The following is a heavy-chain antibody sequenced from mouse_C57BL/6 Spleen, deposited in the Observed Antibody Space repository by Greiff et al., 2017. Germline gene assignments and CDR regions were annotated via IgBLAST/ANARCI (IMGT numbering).Heavy chain of an antibody. Sequence: VQLQQSGPGLVKPSQSLSLTCSVTGYSITSGYYWNWIRQFPGNKLEWMGYISYDGSNNYNPSLKNRISITRDTSKNQFFLKLNSVTTEDTATYYCARRGDYDWYFDVWGTGTTVTVSS. CDR3: ARRGDYDWYFDV. CDR1: GYSITSGYY. J-gene: IGHJ1*03. CDR2: ISYDGSN. V-gene: IGHV3-6*01. D-gene: IGHD2-4*01.